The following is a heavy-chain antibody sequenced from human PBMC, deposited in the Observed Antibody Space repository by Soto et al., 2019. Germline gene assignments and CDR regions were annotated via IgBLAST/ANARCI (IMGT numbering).Heavy chain of an antibody. J-gene: IGHJ2*01. CDR1: GDSIISGDYY. Sequence: PSETLSLTCTVSGDSIISGDYYLSWIRQTPGKGLEWIGYIYYSGSTNYNPSLKSRVTISVDTSKNQFSLKLSSVTAADTAVYYCARFNWYFDLWGRGTLVTVSS. CDR3: ARFNWYFDL. V-gene: IGHV4-61*08. CDR2: IYYSGST.